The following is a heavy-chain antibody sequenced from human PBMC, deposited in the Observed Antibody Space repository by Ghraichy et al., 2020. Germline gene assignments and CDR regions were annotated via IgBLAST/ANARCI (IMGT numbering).Heavy chain of an antibody. CDR2: ITSSSSYI. V-gene: IGHV3-21*01. J-gene: IGHJ4*02. D-gene: IGHD6-13*01. CDR1: GFSFSSYG. Sequence: GESLNISCAASGFSFSSYGMNWVRQAPGKGLEWVSSITSSSSYIDHADSVKGRFTISRDNAKNSLYLSLRAEDTAVYYCARMGIAAAGTGYFDYRGQGTLVTVSS. CDR3: ARMGIAAAGTGYFDY.